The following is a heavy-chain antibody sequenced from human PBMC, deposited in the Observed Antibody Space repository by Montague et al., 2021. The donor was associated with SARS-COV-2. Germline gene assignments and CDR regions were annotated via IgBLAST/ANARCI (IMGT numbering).Heavy chain of an antibody. Sequence: SETLSLTCTVSGGSVSSGSYYWSWIRQPPGKGLEWIGYIYYSGSINYNPSLKSRVTISVDTSKNQFSLKLSPVTAADTAVYYCARDPWHITIFGVVTRYGMDVWGQGTTVTVSS. CDR3: ARDPWHITIFGVVTRYGMDV. V-gene: IGHV4-61*01. J-gene: IGHJ6*02. D-gene: IGHD3-3*01. CDR2: IYYSGSI. CDR1: GGSVSSGSYY.